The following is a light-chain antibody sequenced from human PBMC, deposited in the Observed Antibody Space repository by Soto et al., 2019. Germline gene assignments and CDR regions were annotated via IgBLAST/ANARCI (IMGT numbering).Light chain of an antibody. CDR3: QHRGRWPRT. CDR2: GAS. Sequence: EIVLTQSPATLSLSPGERATLSCRASQSVNDYLAWYQQKPVQAPRLLIYGASNRATGIPVRFSGSGSGTDFNLTISSLEPEDFAVYYCQHRGRWPRTFGQGTKLEIK. CDR1: QSVNDY. V-gene: IGKV3-11*01. J-gene: IGKJ2*01.